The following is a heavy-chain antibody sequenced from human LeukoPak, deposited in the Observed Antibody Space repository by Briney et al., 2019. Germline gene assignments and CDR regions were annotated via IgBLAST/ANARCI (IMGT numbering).Heavy chain of an antibody. D-gene: IGHD3-10*01. V-gene: IGHV4-4*07. CDR1: GCSISNYY. J-gene: IGHJ4*02. CDR2: IYTSGST. CDR3: ARVVSDGSGSYYPDY. Sequence: PSETLSLTCTVSGCSISNYYLSWIRQPAGKGLEWIGRIYTSGSTNYNPSLKSRVTMSVDTSKNQFSLKLSSVTAADTAVYYCARVVSDGSGSYYPDYWGQVTLVTVSS.